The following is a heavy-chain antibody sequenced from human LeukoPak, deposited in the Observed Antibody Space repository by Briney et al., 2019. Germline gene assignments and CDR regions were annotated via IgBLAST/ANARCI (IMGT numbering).Heavy chain of an antibody. CDR1: GLTFTDAW. D-gene: IGHD3-10*01. Sequence: GGSLRLSCAVSGLTFTDAWMSWVRQAPGKGLEWVGRIKSKGSGGTIDYGAPVKGRFTISRDDSKDTVYLQMNRLETEDTAVYYCTWLGTVHSLGDCWGQGALVTVSS. J-gene: IGHJ4*02. CDR2: IKSKGSGGTI. V-gene: IGHV3-15*01. CDR3: TWLGTVHSLGDC.